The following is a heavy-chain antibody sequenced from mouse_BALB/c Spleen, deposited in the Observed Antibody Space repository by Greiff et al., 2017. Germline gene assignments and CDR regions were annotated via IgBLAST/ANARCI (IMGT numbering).Heavy chain of an antibody. CDR2: ILPGSGST. CDR1: GYTFSSYW. Sequence: QVQLQQSGPELMKPGASVKISCKATGYTFSSYWIEWVKQRPGHGLEWIGEILPGSGSTNYNEKFKGKATFTADTSSNTAYMQLSSLTSEDSAVYYCAARGVRRAHPYAMDYWGQGTSVTVSS. J-gene: IGHJ4*01. D-gene: IGHD2-14*01. V-gene: IGHV1-9*01. CDR3: AARGVRRAHPYAMDY.